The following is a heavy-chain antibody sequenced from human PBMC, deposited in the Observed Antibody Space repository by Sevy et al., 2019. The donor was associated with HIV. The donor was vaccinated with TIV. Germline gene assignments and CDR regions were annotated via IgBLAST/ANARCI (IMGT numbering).Heavy chain of an antibody. CDR2: IDPSDSYT. J-gene: IGHJ6*03. Sequence: GESLKISCKGSGYSFTSYWISWVRQMPGKGLEWTGRIDPSDSYTNYSPSFQGHVTISADKSLSNAYLQWSSLKASDTAMYYCARRVGIAAAGDYYYYYMDVWGKGTTVTVSS. V-gene: IGHV5-10-1*01. D-gene: IGHD6-13*01. CDR3: ARRVGIAAAGDYYYYYMDV. CDR1: GYSFTSYW.